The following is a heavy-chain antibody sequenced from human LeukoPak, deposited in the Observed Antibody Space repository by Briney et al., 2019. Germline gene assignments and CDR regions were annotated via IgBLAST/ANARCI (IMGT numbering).Heavy chain of an antibody. V-gene: IGHV3-23*01. Sequence: GGSLRLSCAASGFTFSSYAMSWVRQAPGKGLEWVSAISGSGGSTYYADSVKGRFTISRDNSRNTLYLQMNSLRAEDTAVYYCAREYSSGSSSPFDYWGQGTLVTVSS. D-gene: IGHD3-10*01. J-gene: IGHJ4*02. CDR2: ISGSGGST. CDR1: GFTFSSYA. CDR3: AREYSSGSSSPFDY.